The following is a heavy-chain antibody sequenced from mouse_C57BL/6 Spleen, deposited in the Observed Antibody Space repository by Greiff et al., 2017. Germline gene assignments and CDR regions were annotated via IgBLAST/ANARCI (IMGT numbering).Heavy chain of an antibody. V-gene: IGHV1-69*01. CDR3: ARSYITTVVDSWFAY. J-gene: IGHJ3*01. CDR1: GYTFTSYW. CDR2: IDPSDSYT. Sequence: QVQLQQPGAELVMPGASVKLSCKASGYTFTSYWMHWVKQRPGQGLEWIGEIDPSDSYTNYNQKFKGKSTLTVDKSSSTAYMQLSSLTSEDSAVXYCARSYITTVVDSWFAYWGQGTLVTVSA. D-gene: IGHD1-1*01.